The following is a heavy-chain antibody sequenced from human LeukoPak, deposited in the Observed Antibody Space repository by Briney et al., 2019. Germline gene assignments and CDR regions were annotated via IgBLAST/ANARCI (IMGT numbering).Heavy chain of an antibody. V-gene: IGHV4-34*01. Sequence: PSETLSLACAVYNGLDSYYMTIVRQPPGQGLKWFGEITYRGRVNNNPSLKSRVTISINVPQRQFSLNLKSVTVADTAIYYCGVYGGDWRFDYWGQETPITVS. D-gene: IGHD2-21*02. J-gene: IGHJ4*02. CDR2: ITYRGRV. CDR3: GVYGGDWRFDY. CDR1: NGLDSYY.